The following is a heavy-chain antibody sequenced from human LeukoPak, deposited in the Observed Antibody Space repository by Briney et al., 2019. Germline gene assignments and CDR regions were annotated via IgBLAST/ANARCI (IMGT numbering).Heavy chain of an antibody. D-gene: IGHD3-22*01. V-gene: IGHV4-39*07. Sequence: SETLSLTCTVSGGSISSSSYYWGWIRQPPGKGLEWIGSIYYSGSTNYNPSLKSRVTISVDTSKNQFSLKLRSVTAADTAVYYCAGGKLNYYDSSGYSGDAFDIWGQGTMVTVSS. CDR3: AGGKLNYYDSSGYSGDAFDI. J-gene: IGHJ3*02. CDR2: IYYSGST. CDR1: GGSISSSSYY.